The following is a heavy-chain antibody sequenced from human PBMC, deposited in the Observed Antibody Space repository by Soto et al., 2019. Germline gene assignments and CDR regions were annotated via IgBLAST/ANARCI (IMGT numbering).Heavy chain of an antibody. D-gene: IGHD3-22*01. CDR3: TTDSYSTIIIVRFDY. CDR1: GFTFRNAW. V-gene: IGHV3-15*07. Sequence: PGGSLRLSCAAPGFTFRNAWINGVRQAPGKGLEWVGRIKSKTEGGTTDYAAPVKGRFAISRDDSNNMVYLQMNSLKIEDTAVYYCTTDSYSTIIIVRFDYRGHGTLVTVSS. J-gene: IGHJ4*01. CDR2: IKSKTEGGTT.